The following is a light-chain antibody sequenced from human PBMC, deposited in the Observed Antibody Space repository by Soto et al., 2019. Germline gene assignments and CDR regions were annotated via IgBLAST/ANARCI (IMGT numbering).Light chain of an antibody. CDR3: HQLNNYPIT. CDR2: GAS. J-gene: IGKJ5*01. CDR1: QGINNY. Sequence: IQLTQSPSSLSASVGDRVNITCRASQGINNYVAWYQQKPGKAPKLLIYGASTLQSGVPSRFSGSASWTDFTLTISSLLPEDFATYYCHQLNNYPITFGQGTRLEIK. V-gene: IGKV1-9*01.